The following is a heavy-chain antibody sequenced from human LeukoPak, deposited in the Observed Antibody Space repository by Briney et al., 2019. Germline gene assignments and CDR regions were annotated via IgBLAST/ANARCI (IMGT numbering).Heavy chain of an antibody. CDR2: IYYSGST. Sequence: PSETLSLTCTVSGGSISSDYWSWIRQPPGKGLEWIGYIYYSGSTDYNPSLKGRVTISVDTSKNQFSLKLSSVTAADTAVYYCARLSFIVVVPAATSVFDYWGQGTLVTVSS. J-gene: IGHJ4*02. V-gene: IGHV4-59*08. CDR3: ARLSFIVVVPAATSVFDY. CDR1: GGSISSDY. D-gene: IGHD2-2*01.